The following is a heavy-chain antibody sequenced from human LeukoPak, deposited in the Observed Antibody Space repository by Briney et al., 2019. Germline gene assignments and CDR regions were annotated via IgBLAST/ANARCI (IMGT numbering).Heavy chain of an antibody. V-gene: IGHV3-23*01. CDR2: ISGSGGST. D-gene: IGHD5-24*01. CDR3: AKDKGPGKMASYAFDI. CDR1: GFTFSDYY. Sequence: GGSLRLSCAASGFTFSDYYMSWIRQAPGKGLEWVSAISGSGGSTYYADSVKGRFTISRDNSKNTLYLQMNSLRAEDTAVYYCAKDKGPGKMASYAFDIWGQGTMVTVSS. J-gene: IGHJ3*02.